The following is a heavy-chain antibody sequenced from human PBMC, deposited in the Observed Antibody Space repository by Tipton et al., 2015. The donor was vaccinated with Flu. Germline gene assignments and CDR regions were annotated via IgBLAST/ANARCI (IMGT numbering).Heavy chain of an antibody. J-gene: IGHJ6*02. CDR1: GDTSSSYA. D-gene: IGHD5-12*01. Sequence: QVQLVQSGAEVKKPGSSLKVSCKSSGDTSSSYAITWVRQAPGQGLEWMGRIIPIFGTANYELRFQGRVAITADESTSTVYMEMSSLTSEDTAVYYCARDRDVVATVDQYYYGMDVWGQGTTVTVSS. CDR3: ARDRDVVATVDQYYYGMDV. CDR2: IIPIFGTA. V-gene: IGHV1-69*18.